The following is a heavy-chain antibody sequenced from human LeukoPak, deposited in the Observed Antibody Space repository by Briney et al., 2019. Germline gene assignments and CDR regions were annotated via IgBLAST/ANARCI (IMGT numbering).Heavy chain of an antibody. V-gene: IGHV3-23*01. D-gene: IGHD2-2*01. CDR3: AKDQRDCSSTSCYSY. CDR2: ISGSGGST. Sequence: GGSLRLSCSASGFTFSSYAMSWVRQAPGKGLEWVSAISGSGGSTYYADSVKGRFTISRDNSKNTLYLQMNSLRAEDTAVYYCAKDQRDCSSTSCYSYWGQGTLVTVSS. J-gene: IGHJ4*02. CDR1: GFTFSSYA.